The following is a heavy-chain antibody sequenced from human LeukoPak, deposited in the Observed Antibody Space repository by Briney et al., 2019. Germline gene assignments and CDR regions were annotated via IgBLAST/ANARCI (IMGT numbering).Heavy chain of an antibody. D-gene: IGHD3-10*01. J-gene: IGHJ6*02. CDR1: GYTFTSYG. CDR3: ARDGTYYYGSGKKLYYGMDV. V-gene: IGHV1-18*01. Sequence: GASVKVSCKASGYTFTSYGISWVRQAPGQGLEWMGWISAYNGNTNYAQKLQGRVTMTTDTSTSTAYMELRSLRSDDTAVYYCARDGTYYYGSGKKLYYGMDVWGQGTTVTVSS. CDR2: ISAYNGNT.